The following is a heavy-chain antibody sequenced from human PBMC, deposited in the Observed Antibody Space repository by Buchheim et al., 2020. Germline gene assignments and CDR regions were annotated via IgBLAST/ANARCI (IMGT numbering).Heavy chain of an antibody. D-gene: IGHD2-2*02. Sequence: EVQLVESGGGLVQPGGSLRLSCAASGFTFSSYWMSWVRQAPGKGLEWVANIKQDGSEKYYVDSVKGRFTISRDNAKNSLYLQMNSLRAEDTAVYYCARFGRYCSSTSCYSRGGMDVWGQGTT. CDR2: IKQDGSEK. J-gene: IGHJ6*02. CDR3: ARFGRYCSSTSCYSRGGMDV. V-gene: IGHV3-7*01. CDR1: GFTFSSYW.